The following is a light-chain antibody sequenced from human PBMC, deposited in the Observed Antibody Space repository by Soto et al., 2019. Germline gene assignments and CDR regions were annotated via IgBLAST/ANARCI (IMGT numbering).Light chain of an antibody. Sequence: EIVLTQSPATLSLSPGERATLSCRASQSVSSYLAWYQQKPGQAPRLLIYDASNRATGIPARFSGSGSGTDLTLTISSLEPEDFAVYYCQQRSNWRDTFGGGTKVEIK. CDR1: QSVSSY. CDR3: QQRSNWRDT. J-gene: IGKJ4*01. V-gene: IGKV3-11*01. CDR2: DAS.